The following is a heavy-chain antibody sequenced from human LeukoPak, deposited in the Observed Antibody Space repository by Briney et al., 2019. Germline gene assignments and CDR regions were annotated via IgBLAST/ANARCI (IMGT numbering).Heavy chain of an antibody. CDR3: ARQPIYEAYFDF. J-gene: IGHJ4*02. Sequence: PGGSLRFSCAASGFPFDRYWMSWVRLAPGKGLEWVANIKHDGSEKTFVDSVKGRFTISRDHAENSLYLQMNSLRAEDTAVYYCARQPIYEAYFDFWGQGTLVTVSS. D-gene: IGHD3-16*01. V-gene: IGHV3-7*01. CDR1: GFPFDRYW. CDR2: IKHDGSEK.